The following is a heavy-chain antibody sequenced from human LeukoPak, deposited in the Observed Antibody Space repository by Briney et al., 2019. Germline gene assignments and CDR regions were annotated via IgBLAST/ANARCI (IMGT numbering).Heavy chain of an antibody. CDR1: GRSVSSYY. Sequence: SETRSLTCTVSGRSVSSYYWSWTRQPPGKGVECIGSIYYSGSTNYSPSLKSRLTISVDTSKNQFSLKLSSVTAADTAVYYCARTYGSSGLGYFDLWGRGTLVTVSS. D-gene: IGHD6-13*01. CDR2: IYYSGST. J-gene: IGHJ2*01. CDR3: ARTYGSSGLGYFDL. V-gene: IGHV4-59*02.